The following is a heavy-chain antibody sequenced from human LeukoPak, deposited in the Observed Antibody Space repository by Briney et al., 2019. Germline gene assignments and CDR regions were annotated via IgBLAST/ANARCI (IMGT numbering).Heavy chain of an antibody. Sequence: ASVKVSCKASGGTFSSYAISWVRQAPGQGLEWMGWINPNSGGTNYAQKFQGRVTMTRDTSISTAYMQLSRLRSDDTAVYYCARRVTGTTNWFDPWGQGTLVTVSS. D-gene: IGHD1-7*01. CDR1: GGTFSSYA. J-gene: IGHJ5*02. CDR2: INPNSGGT. V-gene: IGHV1-2*02. CDR3: ARRVTGTTNWFDP.